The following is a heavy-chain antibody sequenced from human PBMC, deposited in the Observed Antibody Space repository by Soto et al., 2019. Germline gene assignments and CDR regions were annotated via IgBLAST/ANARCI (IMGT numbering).Heavy chain of an antibody. D-gene: IGHD6-13*01. CDR1: GFTFSSYA. V-gene: IGHV3-23*01. Sequence: EVQLLESGGGLVQPGGSLRLSCAASGFTFSSYAMSWVRQAPGKGLEWVSGISGSGGSTYYADSVKGRFAISRDNSKNTLYLQRNSLRAEDTAVYYCAKGQDLDSSTWYLGMGAFDIWGQGTMVTVSS. J-gene: IGHJ3*02. CDR2: ISGSGGST. CDR3: AKGQDLDSSTWYLGMGAFDI.